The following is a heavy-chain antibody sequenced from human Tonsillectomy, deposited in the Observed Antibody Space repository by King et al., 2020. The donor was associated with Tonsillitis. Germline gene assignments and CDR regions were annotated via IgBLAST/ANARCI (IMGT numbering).Heavy chain of an antibody. V-gene: IGHV3-30*03. CDR3: ARDTSGWDRGLDV. J-gene: IGHJ3*01. D-gene: IGHD6-19*01. Sequence: VQLVESGGGVVQPGRSVRLSCAATGFSFRSYAMHWVRQAPGKGLEWVAVISYDGSDKSYGDSVKGRFTISRDNSKNTLYLQMNSLRPEDTAVYYCARDTSGWDRGLDVRGQGTKVTVSS. CDR1: GFSFRSYA. CDR2: ISYDGSDK.